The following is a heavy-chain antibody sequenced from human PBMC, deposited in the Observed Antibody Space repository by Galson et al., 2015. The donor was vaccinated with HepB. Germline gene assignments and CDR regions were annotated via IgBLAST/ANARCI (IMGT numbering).Heavy chain of an antibody. Sequence: SVKVSCKASGYTFTSYGISWVRQAPGQGLEWMGWISAYNGNTNYAQKLQGRVTMTTDTSTSTAYMELRGLRSDDTAVYYCARDYYDSSGKPHDAFDIWGQGTMVAVSS. CDR3: ARDYYDSSGKPHDAFDI. D-gene: IGHD3-22*01. CDR2: ISAYNGNT. V-gene: IGHV1-18*01. J-gene: IGHJ3*02. CDR1: GYTFTSYG.